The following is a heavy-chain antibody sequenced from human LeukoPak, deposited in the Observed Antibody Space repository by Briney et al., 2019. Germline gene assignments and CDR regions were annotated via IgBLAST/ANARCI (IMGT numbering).Heavy chain of an antibody. D-gene: IGHD3-22*01. J-gene: IGHJ4*02. V-gene: IGHV3-21*01. CDR3: ARDAHYYDSSGYYYDY. Sequence: GGSLRLSCAASGFTSSSYSMNWVRQAPGKGLEWVSSISSSSSYIYYADSVKGRFTISRDNAKNSLYLQMNSLRAEDTAVYYCARDAHYYDSSGYYYDYWGQGTLVTVSS. CDR2: ISSSSSYI. CDR1: GFTSSSYS.